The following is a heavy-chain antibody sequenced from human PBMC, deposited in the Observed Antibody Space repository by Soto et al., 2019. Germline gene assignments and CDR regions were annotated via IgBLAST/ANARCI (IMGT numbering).Heavy chain of an antibody. CDR1: GFTFSSYA. CDR3: ARDVRYYDFWSGYYSPDY. V-gene: IGHV3-30-3*01. Sequence: QVQLVESGGGVVQPGRSLRLSCAASGFTFSSYAMHWVRQAPGKGLEWVAVISYDGSNKYYADSVKGRFTISRDNSKNTLYLQMNSLRAEDTAVYYCARDVRYYDFWSGYYSPDYWGKGTLVTVSS. D-gene: IGHD3-3*01. CDR2: ISYDGSNK. J-gene: IGHJ4*02.